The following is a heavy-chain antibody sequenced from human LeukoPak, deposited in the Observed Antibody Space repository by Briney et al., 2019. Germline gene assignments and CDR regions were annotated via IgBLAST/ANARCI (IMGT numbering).Heavy chain of an antibody. J-gene: IGHJ4*02. CDR3: AGTLGGLQLASNYY. CDR1: GGSISSSSVY. D-gene: IGHD1-1*01. Sequence: SETLSLSCTASGGSISSSSVYWGWIRQPPGKGLEWIASIHYSGATYHNPSLKSRVTISIDTSKSQFSLNLSSVTAADTAVYYCAGTLGGLQLASNYYWGQGTLVTVSS. V-gene: IGHV4-39*01. CDR2: IHYSGAT.